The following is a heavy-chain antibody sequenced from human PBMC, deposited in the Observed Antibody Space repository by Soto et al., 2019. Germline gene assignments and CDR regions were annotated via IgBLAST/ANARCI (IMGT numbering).Heavy chain of an antibody. J-gene: IGHJ6*02. CDR3: ARDGQEYYRMVV. V-gene: IGHV3-11*01. Sequence: PGGSLRLACSASGFPISDYYMRGVRQTPGKGPELISDISSTGGTFNYAASVKGRFTISMEKIKNSLFLQMTSLRDEDTAVDYCARDGQEYYRMVVAGQGTTVTVAS. CDR2: ISSTGGTF. CDR1: GFPISDYY.